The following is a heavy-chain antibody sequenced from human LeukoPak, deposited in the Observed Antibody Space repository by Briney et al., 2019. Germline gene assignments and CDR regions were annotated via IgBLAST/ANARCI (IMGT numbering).Heavy chain of an antibody. Sequence: GGSLRLSCAASGFTFSSYAMSWVRQAPGNGLEWVSAISGSGGSTYYADSVKGRFTISRDNSKNTLYLQMNSLRAEDTAVYYCAKGRRGYDSSGYDYWGQGTLVTVSS. V-gene: IGHV3-23*01. J-gene: IGHJ4*02. CDR3: AKGRRGYDSSGYDY. D-gene: IGHD3-22*01. CDR2: ISGSGGST. CDR1: GFTFSSYA.